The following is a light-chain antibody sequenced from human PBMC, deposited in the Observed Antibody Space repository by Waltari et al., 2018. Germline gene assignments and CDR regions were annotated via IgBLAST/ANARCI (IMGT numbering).Light chain of an antibody. CDR1: SRDVGFYDY. J-gene: IGLJ2*01. Sequence: QSALTQPPSASGSPGQAVPISCTGSSRDVGFYDYVSWYQQHPGKAPKLLIYEVTKRPSGVPDRFSGSKSGNTASLIVSGLQAEDEADYYCSSYAGSDNVLFGGGTKLTVL. CDR2: EVT. V-gene: IGLV2-8*01. CDR3: SSYAGSDNVL.